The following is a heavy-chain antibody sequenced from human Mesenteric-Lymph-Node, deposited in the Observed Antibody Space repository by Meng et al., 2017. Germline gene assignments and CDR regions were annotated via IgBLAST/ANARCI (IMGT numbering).Heavy chain of an antibody. CDR2: IYYSGST. V-gene: IGHV4-31*03. CDR1: GGSISSGGHS. D-gene: IGHD3-22*01. Sequence: QVQLQESGPGLLKPSQTLYLTCTVSGGSISSGGHSWSWIRQHPGKGLEWIAYIYYSGSTYYNPSLKSRVILSVDTSKNQFSLKLSSVTAADTAVYYCARVDSSGYFLDYWGQGTLVTVSS. J-gene: IGHJ4*01. CDR3: ARVDSSGYFLDY.